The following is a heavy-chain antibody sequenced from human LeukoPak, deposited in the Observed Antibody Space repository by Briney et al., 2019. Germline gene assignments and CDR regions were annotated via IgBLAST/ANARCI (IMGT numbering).Heavy chain of an antibody. V-gene: IGHV3-48*04. D-gene: IGHD3-10*01. Sequence: GGSLRPSCAASGFTFSSSSMNWVRQAPEKGLEWVSYISTSGGTIYYADSVKGRFTISRDNAKNTLYLQMNSLRAEDTAVYYCARDLSGEDFDYWGQGTLVTVSS. CDR3: ARDLSGEDFDY. CDR2: ISTSGGTI. CDR1: GFTFSSSS. J-gene: IGHJ4*02.